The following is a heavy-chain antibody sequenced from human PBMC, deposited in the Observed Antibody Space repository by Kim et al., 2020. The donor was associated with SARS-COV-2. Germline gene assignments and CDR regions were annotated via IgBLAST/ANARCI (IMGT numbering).Heavy chain of an antibody. Sequence: ASVKVSCKASGYTSTTYYMHWVRQAPGQGLEWMAIINPSGDTTEYAQKFQGRIIVTRYTSTSTVYMELSSLRSEDTAVYYCAIARDSNYYYYTDVWGKGT. V-gene: IGHV1-46*01. CDR1: GYTSTTYY. CDR2: INPSGDTT. CDR3: AIARDSNYYYYTDV. J-gene: IGHJ6*03. D-gene: IGHD2-15*01.